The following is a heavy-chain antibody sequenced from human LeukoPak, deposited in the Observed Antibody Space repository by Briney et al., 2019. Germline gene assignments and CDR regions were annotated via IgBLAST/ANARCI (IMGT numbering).Heavy chain of an antibody. CDR3: ARAMYYYDSSGYYDY. D-gene: IGHD3-22*01. Sequence: ASVKVSCKASGYTFTSYGISWVRQAPGQGLEWMGWISAYNGNTNYAQKLQGRVTMTTDTSTSTAYMKLRSLRSDDTAVYYCARAMYYYDSSGYYDYWGQGTLVTVSS. V-gene: IGHV1-18*01. CDR1: GYTFTSYG. CDR2: ISAYNGNT. J-gene: IGHJ4*02.